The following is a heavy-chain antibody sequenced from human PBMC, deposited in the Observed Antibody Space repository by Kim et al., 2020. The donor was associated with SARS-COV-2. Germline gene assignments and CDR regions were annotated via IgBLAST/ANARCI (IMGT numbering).Heavy chain of an antibody. CDR2: IWYDGSNK. V-gene: IGHV3-33*01. CDR1: GFTFSSYG. CDR3: ARAPYYYVSSVDFGAFDI. J-gene: IGHJ3*02. Sequence: GGSLRLSCAASGFTFSSYGMHWVRQAPGKGLEWVAVIWYDGSNKYYADSVKGRFTISRDNSKNTLYLQMNSLRAEDTAVYYCARAPYYYVSSVDFGAFDIWGQGTMVTVSS. D-gene: IGHD3-22*01.